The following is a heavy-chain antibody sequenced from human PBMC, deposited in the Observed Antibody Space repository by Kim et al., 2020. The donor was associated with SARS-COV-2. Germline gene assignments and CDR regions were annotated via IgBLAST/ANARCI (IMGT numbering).Heavy chain of an antibody. CDR3: ARLADIVATIREAPADY. CDR2: IYPGDSDT. Sequence: GESLKISCKGSGYSFTSYWIGWVRQMPGKGLEWMGIIYPGDSDTRYSPSFQGQVTISADKSISTAYLQWSSLKASDTAMYYCARLADIVATIREAPADYWGQGTLVTVSS. CDR1: GYSFTSYW. J-gene: IGHJ4*02. D-gene: IGHD5-12*01. V-gene: IGHV5-51*01.